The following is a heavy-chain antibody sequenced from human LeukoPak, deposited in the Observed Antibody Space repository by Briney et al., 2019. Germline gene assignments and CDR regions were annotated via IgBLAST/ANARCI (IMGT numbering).Heavy chain of an antibody. D-gene: IGHD4-23*01. CDR1: GGSISTYN. V-gene: IGHV4-59*08. J-gene: IGHJ3*01. CDR2: IYYSGST. CDR3: ARPSLDYGGIDAFDF. Sequence: SETLSLTCTVSGGSISTYNWSWIRQPPGKGLEWIGFIYYSGSTNYNPSLKSRVTISVDTSKNQFSLKLSSVTAAATDVYYCARPSLDYGGIDAFDFCGQGTLVTVSS.